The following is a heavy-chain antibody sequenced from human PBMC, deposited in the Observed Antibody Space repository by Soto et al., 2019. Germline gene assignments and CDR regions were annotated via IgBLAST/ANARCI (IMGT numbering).Heavy chain of an antibody. V-gene: IGHV3-7*01. D-gene: IGHD2-15*01. Sequence: EMQLVESGGGLVQPGGSLRLSCAASGFTFSNQWMSWVRQAPGKGLEWVAKVNEDGSEKSYVDSVKGRFTISRDNAMSSLYLQMDGLRAEDTAVYHCVRDAAWSFDYWAQGTLVTVSS. CDR3: VRDAAWSFDY. J-gene: IGHJ4*02. CDR2: VNEDGSEK. CDR1: GFTFSNQW.